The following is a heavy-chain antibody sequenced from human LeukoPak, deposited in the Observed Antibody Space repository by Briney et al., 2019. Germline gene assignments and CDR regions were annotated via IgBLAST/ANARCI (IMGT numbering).Heavy chain of an antibody. V-gene: IGHV3-30*18. CDR1: GFTFSNYG. CDR3: AKDRGSLAAAGSLNYYSDY. D-gene: IGHD6-13*01. J-gene: IGHJ4*02. Sequence: GGSLRLSCAASGFTFSNYGMHWVRQAPGKGLEWVTVISYDASNKYYADSVRGRFTISRDNSKNTLYLQMNSLRAEDTAVYYCAKDRGSLAAAGSLNYYSDYWGQGTLVTVSS. CDR2: ISYDASNK.